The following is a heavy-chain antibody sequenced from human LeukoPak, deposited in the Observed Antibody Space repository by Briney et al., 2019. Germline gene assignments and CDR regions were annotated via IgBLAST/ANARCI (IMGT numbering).Heavy chain of an antibody. CDR2: ISANNGDT. CDR1: GYTFNSYG. Sequence: ASVKVSCKASGYTFNSYGISWVRQAPGQGLEWMGWISANNGDTDYPPKLQDRVTMTTDTYTSTAYMELRSLRSDDTAMYYCARESHETREDYWGQGTLVTVSS. V-gene: IGHV1-18*01. D-gene: IGHD1-1*01. CDR3: ARESHETREDY. J-gene: IGHJ4*02.